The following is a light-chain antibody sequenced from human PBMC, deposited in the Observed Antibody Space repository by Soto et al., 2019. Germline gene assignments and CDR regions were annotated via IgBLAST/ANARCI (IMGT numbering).Light chain of an antibody. J-gene: IGKJ1*01. CDR3: QQYNSLWT. CDR2: KAS. Sequence: DIQMTQSPSTLSASVGDRVTITCRASQSISSWLAWYQQKPGKAPKLLIYKASSLESEGPSRFSGSGSGTEFTLTISSLQPDDFATYYCQQYNSLWTFGQGTKVEIK. CDR1: QSISSW. V-gene: IGKV1-5*03.